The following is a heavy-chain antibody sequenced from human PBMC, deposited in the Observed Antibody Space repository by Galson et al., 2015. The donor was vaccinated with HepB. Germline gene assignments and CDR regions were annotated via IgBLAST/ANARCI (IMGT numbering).Heavy chain of an antibody. J-gene: IGHJ5*02. V-gene: IGHV3-30*18. CDR1: GFSFSNYG. D-gene: IGHD2/OR15-2a*01. CDR3: AKGGPGQINRMRNRILGFDP. Sequence: SLRLSCAASGFSFSNYGIHWVHQAPGKGLEWMAVISYDGSFRYYADSVKGRFTVSRDSSRRMLYLQMNSLRVEDTAVYSCAKGGPGQINRMRNRILGFDPWGQGTQVTV. CDR2: ISYDGSFR.